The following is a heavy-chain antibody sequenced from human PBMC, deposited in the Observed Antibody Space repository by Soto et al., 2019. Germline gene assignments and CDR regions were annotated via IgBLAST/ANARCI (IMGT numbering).Heavy chain of an antibody. CDR1: GFTFRSYV. D-gene: IGHD3-16*01. CDR2: TSYDGSGK. CDR3: ARRGTTGGLDV. Sequence: QVELVESGGGVVQPGTSLRLSCVGSGFTFRSYVIHWVRQAPGKGLEWVALTSYDGSGKYYGDSVRGRFTISRDNSRNTVDLQMDSLRLEDTALYYCARRGTTGGLDVWGQGTLVSVSS. V-gene: IGHV3-30*19. J-gene: IGHJ1*01.